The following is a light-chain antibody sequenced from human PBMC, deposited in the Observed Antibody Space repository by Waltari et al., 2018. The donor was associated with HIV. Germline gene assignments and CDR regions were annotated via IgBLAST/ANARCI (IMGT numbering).Light chain of an antibody. CDR3: QSYDSNNQGV. CDR1: SGSIAGNY. Sequence: NFMLTQPHSVSESPGKTVIISCTGSSGSIAGNYVQWFPQRPGSAPTTGIYENNQRPSGVPDRFSGSIDTSSNSASLTISGLKTDDEADYYCQSYDSNNQGVIGGGTKLTVL. J-gene: IGLJ3*02. V-gene: IGLV6-57*02. CDR2: ENN.